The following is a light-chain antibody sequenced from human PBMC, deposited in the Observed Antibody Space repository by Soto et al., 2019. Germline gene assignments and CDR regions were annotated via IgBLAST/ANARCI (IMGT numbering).Light chain of an antibody. V-gene: IGKV1-5*01. CDR3: HSRA. Sequence: DIQMTQSPSTLSASVGDRVTITCRASQSVNKWLAWFQQKPGKVPKLLIFDASTLQTGVPSRFSGSGSETEFTLTISRLQPDDFATYFCHSRAFGQGTRLEIK. J-gene: IGKJ5*01. CDR2: DAS. CDR1: QSVNKW.